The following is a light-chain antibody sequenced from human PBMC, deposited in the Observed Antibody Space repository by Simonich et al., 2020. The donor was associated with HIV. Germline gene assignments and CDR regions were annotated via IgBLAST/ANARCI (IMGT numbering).Light chain of an antibody. CDR1: QSVLYSSNNKNY. CDR3: QQYYDTPYT. J-gene: IGKJ2*01. CDR2: LAS. Sequence: DIVMTQSPDSLAVSLGERATINCKSSQSVLYSSNNKNYLAWYKQKPGQPPKFLIYLASTRESGVPDRFSGSGSGTDFTLTISSLQAEDVAVYYCQQYYDTPYTFGQGTKLEIK. V-gene: IGKV4-1*01.